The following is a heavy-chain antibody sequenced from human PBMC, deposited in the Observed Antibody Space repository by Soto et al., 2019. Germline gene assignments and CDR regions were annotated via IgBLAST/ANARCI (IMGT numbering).Heavy chain of an antibody. V-gene: IGHV1-3*01. CDR3: SLTPHGSYGYYYYGMDV. Sequence: QVQLVQSGAEVKKPGASVKVSCKASGYTFTSYAMHWVRQAPGQRLEWMGWINAGNGNTKYSQKFQGRVTITRDTSASTAYMELSSLRSEDTAVYYCSLTPHGSYGYYYYGMDVWGQGTTVTVSS. CDR2: INAGNGNT. CDR1: GYTFTSYA. D-gene: IGHD3-16*01. J-gene: IGHJ6*02.